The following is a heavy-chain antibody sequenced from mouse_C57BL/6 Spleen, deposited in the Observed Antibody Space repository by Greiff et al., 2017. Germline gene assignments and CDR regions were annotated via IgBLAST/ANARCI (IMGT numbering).Heavy chain of an antibody. V-gene: IGHV1-76*01. CDR3: ARWGIYYDYDGDWYFDV. CDR2: IYPGSGNT. J-gene: IGHJ1*03. Sequence: QVQLKQSGAELVRPGASVKLSCKASGYTFTDYYINWVKQRPGQGLAWIARIYPGSGNTYYNEKFKGKATLTAEKSSSTAYMQLSSLTAEDSAVYFCARWGIYYDYDGDWYFDVWGTGTTVTVSS. CDR1: GYTFTDYY. D-gene: IGHD2-4*01.